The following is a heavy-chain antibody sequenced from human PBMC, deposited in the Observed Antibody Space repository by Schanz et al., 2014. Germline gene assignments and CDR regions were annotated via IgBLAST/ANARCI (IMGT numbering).Heavy chain of an antibody. J-gene: IGHJ4*02. CDR2: ISGSGATT. Sequence: CAASGFTFSSYAMSWVRQAPGKGLEWVSVISGSGATTYYADSVKGRFTISRDNPRNTVYFKRRSLRDEDPHVYYCARPWTTVTKRLIDCWGKGTLGNDSS. V-gene: IGHV3-23*01. CDR1: GFTFSSYA. D-gene: IGHD4-17*01. CDR3: ARPWTTVTKRLIDC.